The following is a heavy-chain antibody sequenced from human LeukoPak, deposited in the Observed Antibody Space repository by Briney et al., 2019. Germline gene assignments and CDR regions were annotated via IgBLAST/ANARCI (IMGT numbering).Heavy chain of an antibody. CDR2: MNPNSGNT. CDR3: ARDYGGNSGWFDP. CDR1: GYTFTSYD. V-gene: IGHV1-8*01. D-gene: IGHD2-21*01. J-gene: IGHJ5*02. Sequence: GASVKVSCKASGYTFTSYDLNWVRQATGQGPEWIGWMNPNSGNTGYAQKFQGRVTLTRSTSISTAYMELRSLTSEDTAVYYCARDYGGNSGWFDPWGQGNLVTVSS.